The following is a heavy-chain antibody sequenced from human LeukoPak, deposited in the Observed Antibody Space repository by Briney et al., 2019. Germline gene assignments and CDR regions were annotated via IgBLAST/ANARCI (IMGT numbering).Heavy chain of an antibody. V-gene: IGHV4-38-2*02. J-gene: IGHJ4*02. CDR1: GYSISSGYY. D-gene: IGHD4-23*01. Sequence: SETLSLTCTVSGYSISSGYYWGWIRQPPGKGLEWIGSIYHSGRTYYNPSLKSRVTISVDTSKNQFSLKLSSVTAADTAVYYCAREDGYGGNSGDYWGQGTLVTVSS. CDR2: IYHSGRT. CDR3: AREDGYGGNSGDY.